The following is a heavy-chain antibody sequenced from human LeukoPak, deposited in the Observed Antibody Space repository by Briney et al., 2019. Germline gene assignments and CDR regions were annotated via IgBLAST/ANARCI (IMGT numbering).Heavy chain of an antibody. Sequence: GGSLRLSCAASGFTFSSYAMNWVRQAPGKGLEWVSSISRSGSYRTSIRSDDSYKNYAESVKGRFTISRDIAKNSLYLQMNGLRAEDTAVYYCAREMWGYCSGGDCDHSIFHFDYWGQGTLVTVSS. V-gene: IGHV3-21*01. J-gene: IGHJ4*02. D-gene: IGHD2-15*01. CDR2: ISRSGSYR. CDR3: AREMWGYCSGGDCDHSIFHFDY. CDR1: GFTFSSYA.